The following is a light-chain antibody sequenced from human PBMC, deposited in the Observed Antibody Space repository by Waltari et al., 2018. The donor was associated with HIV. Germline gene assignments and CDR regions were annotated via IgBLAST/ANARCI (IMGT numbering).Light chain of an antibody. Sequence: DLQMTQSPSSVSASVGDRLTITCRASQGISTWLAWYQQKPGKAPKLLIYDAFTLRGWVPSRFSGRGSGTEFTLTISNLQPEDFATYVWQQTGSFPFTFGPGTKVDIK. J-gene: IGKJ3*01. CDR1: QGISTW. V-gene: IGKV1-12*01. CDR2: DAF. CDR3: QQTGSFPFT.